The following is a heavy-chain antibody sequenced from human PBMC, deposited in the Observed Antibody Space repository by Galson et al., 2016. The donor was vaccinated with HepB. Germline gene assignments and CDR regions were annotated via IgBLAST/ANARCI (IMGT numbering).Heavy chain of an antibody. CDR3: ARDRWVVRTEGGRDYFDY. CDR2: ISLGSTYI. J-gene: IGHJ4*02. D-gene: IGHD3-16*02. Sequence: SLRLSCAASGFTFSSLTMNWVRQAPGKGLEWVASISLGSTYIYYADSVTGRFTVSRDDSKNSLFLQMNSLRAEDTAFYFCARDRWVVRTEGGRDYFDYWGQGALVTVSS. CDR1: GFTFSSLT. V-gene: IGHV3-21*01.